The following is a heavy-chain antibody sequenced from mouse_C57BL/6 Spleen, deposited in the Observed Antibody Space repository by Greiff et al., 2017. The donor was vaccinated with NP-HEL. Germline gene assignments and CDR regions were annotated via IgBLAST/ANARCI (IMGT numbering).Heavy chain of an antibody. CDR2: INPGSGST. CDR3: ARGIGYYAMDY. V-gene: IGHV1-54*01. Sequence: QVQLKESGAELVRPGTSVKVSCKASGYAFTNYLIEWVKQRPGQGLEWIGVINPGSGSTNYNEKFKGKATLTADKSSSTAYMQRSSLTSEDSAVYFCARGIGYYAMDYWGQGTSVTVSS. CDR1: GYAFTNYL. J-gene: IGHJ4*01.